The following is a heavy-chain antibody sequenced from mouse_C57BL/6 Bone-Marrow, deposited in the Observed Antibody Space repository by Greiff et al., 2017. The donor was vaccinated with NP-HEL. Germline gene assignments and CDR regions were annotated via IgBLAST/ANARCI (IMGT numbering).Heavy chain of an antibody. J-gene: IGHJ3*01. CDR1: GFTFSDYG. D-gene: IGHD2-4*01. CDR2: ISNFAYSI. V-gene: IGHV5-15*01. CDR3: ASERNDYAWFAY. Sequence: EVQVVESGGGLVQPGGSLKLSCAASGFTFSDYGMAWVRQAPRKGPEWVAIISNFAYSIYYADTVTGRSTISRENAKNTLYLEMSSLRSEDTAMYYYASERNDYAWFAYWGQGTLVTVSA.